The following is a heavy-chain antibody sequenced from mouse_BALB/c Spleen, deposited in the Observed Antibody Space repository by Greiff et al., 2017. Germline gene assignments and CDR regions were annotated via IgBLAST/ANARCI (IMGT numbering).Heavy chain of an antibody. J-gene: IGHJ4*01. V-gene: IGHV1-4*02. Sequence: LQESAAELARPGASVKMSCKASGYTFTSYTMHWVKQRPGQGLEWIGYINPSSGYTEYTQKFKDKTTLTADKSSSTAYMQLSSLTSEDSAVYYCASSDYYAMDYWGQGTSVTVSS. CDR2: INPSSGYT. CDR3: ASSDYYAMDY. CDR1: GYTFTSYT.